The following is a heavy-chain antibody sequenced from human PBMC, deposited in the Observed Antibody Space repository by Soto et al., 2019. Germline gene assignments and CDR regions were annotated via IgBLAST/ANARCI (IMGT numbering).Heavy chain of an antibody. CDR1: EFNCSSCS. D-gene: IGHD7-27*01. Sequence: RKSCPDCEFNCSSCSMTCVRQAQGKWPEWLTNLTPHGNTKSYIPSVTGRFTITRDNTKHSLYLQMDALRVQDTAVYDCAVSRLTGVYDSWGLGTLVTVSS. V-gene: IGHV3-7*01. CDR3: AVSRLTGVYDS. J-gene: IGHJ4*02. CDR2: LTPHGNTK.